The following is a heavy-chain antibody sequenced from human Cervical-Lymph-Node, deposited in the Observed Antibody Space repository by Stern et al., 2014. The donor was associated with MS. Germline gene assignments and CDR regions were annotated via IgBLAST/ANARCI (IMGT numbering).Heavy chain of an antibody. D-gene: IGHD3-3*01. CDR3: ARDMWDGVVIGPFDY. CDR1: GYTFTSYY. J-gene: IGHJ4*02. CDR2: INPSGGST. Sequence: QVQLVQSGAEVKKPGASVKVSCKASGYTFTSYYMHWVRQAPGQGLEWMGIINPSGGSTSYAQKFQGRVTMTRDTSTSTVYMELSSLRSEDTAVYYCARDMWDGVVIGPFDYWGQGTLVTVSS. V-gene: IGHV1-46*03.